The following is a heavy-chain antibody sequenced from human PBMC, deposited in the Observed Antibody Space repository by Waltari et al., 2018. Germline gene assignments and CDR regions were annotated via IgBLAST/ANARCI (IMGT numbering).Heavy chain of an antibody. CDR3: ARILGYTEYYYXYYMDV. D-gene: IGHD5-18*01. V-gene: IGHV4-39*07. J-gene: IGHJ6*03. Sequence: QLQLQESGPGLVKPSETLSLTCTVSGGSISSSSYYWGWIRQPPGKGLEWIGSIYYSGSTYYNPSLKSRVTISVDTSKNQFSLKLSSVTAADTAVYYCARILGYTEYYYXYYMDVWGKGTTVXXSS. CDR2: IYYSGST. CDR1: GGSISSSSYY.